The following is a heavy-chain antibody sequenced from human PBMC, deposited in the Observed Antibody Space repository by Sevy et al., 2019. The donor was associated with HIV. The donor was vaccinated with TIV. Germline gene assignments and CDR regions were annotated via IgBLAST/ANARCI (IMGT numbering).Heavy chain of an antibody. D-gene: IGHD3-3*01. Sequence: ASVKVSCKTTGYIFSDYNMHWVRQAPGQGLEWRALINPNSGVTIYAHNFRGRVSVTRDTSMSTAYMELSGLTSDDTAVYYCVREDINAPRTLLSFDIWGQGTMVTASS. V-gene: IGHV1-2*06. CDR1: GYIFSDYN. CDR3: VREDINAPRTLLSFDI. CDR2: INPNSGVT. J-gene: IGHJ3*02.